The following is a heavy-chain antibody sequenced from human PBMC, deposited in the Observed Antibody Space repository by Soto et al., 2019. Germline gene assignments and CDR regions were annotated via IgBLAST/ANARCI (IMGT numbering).Heavy chain of an antibody. V-gene: IGHV3-23*01. CDR3: AKDPRVVVVAANGWFDP. J-gene: IGHJ5*02. Sequence: GGSLRLSCAASGFTFSSYAMSWVRQAPGKGLEWVSAISGSGGSTYYADSVKGRFTISRDNSKNTLYLQMNSLRAEDTAVYYCAKDPRVVVVAANGWFDPWGQGTLVTVSS. CDR2: ISGSGGST. CDR1: GFTFSSYA. D-gene: IGHD2-15*01.